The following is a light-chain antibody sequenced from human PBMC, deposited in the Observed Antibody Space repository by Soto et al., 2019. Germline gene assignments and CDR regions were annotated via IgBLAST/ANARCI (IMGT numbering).Light chain of an antibody. Sequence: DIQMTQSPSTLSASVVDTVTITCRASQSLSYWLAWYQQKPGQAPKLLIHKASTLESGVPSRFSGSGSGTEFTLTISSLQPDDFATFYCQQYDRFPYSFGQGTKLEIK. V-gene: IGKV1-5*03. CDR3: QQYDRFPYS. CDR2: KAS. CDR1: QSLSYW. J-gene: IGKJ2*03.